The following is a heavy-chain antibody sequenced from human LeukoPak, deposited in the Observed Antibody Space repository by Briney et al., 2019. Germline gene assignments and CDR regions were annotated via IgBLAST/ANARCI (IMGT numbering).Heavy chain of an antibody. J-gene: IGHJ4*02. Sequence: GGSLRLSCAASGFTFSDYYMSWIRQAPGKGLGWVSYISSSSSYTNYADSVKGRFTISRDDAKNSLYLQMNSLRAEDTAVYYCARTVYDILTGFGYWGQGTLVTVSS. V-gene: IGHV3-11*06. CDR3: ARTVYDILTGFGY. D-gene: IGHD3-9*01. CDR2: ISSSSSYT. CDR1: GFTFSDYY.